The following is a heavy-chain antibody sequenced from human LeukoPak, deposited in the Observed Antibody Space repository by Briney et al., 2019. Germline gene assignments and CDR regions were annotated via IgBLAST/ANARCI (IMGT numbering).Heavy chain of an antibody. CDR1: GGSINSYY. Sequence: SETLSLTCTVSGGSINSYYWSWIRQPAGKGLEWIGRISSSGSTNYNPSLKSRVTISVDTPKNQFSLKLSSVTAADTAVYFCARGPYSYDSSGAFDIWGQGTMVTVSS. V-gene: IGHV4-4*07. CDR3: ARGPYSYDSSGAFDI. D-gene: IGHD3-22*01. CDR2: ISSSGST. J-gene: IGHJ3*02.